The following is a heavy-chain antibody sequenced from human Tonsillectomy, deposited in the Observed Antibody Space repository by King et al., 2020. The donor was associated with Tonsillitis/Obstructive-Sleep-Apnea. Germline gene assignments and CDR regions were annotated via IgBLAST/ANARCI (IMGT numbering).Heavy chain of an antibody. V-gene: IGHV4-34*01. CDR1: GGSFSGYY. D-gene: IGHD3-22*01. Sequence: VQLQQWGAGLLKPSETLSLTCAVYGGSFSGYYWSWIRQPPGKGLEWIGEINHSGSTNYNPSLMSRVTISLDTSKNQFSLNLNSVTAADTAVYYCAREYFYHSSGYYDYWGQGTLVTVSS. J-gene: IGHJ4*02. CDR2: INHSGST. CDR3: AREYFYHSSGYYDY.